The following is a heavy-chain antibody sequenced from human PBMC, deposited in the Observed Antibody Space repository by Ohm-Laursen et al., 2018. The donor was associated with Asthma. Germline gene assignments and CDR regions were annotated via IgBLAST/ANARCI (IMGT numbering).Heavy chain of an antibody. J-gene: IGHJ4*02. D-gene: IGHD6-13*01. CDR1: GFTFNNFA. CDR2: ISGSAGST. V-gene: IGHV3-23*01. CDR3: AKDQQRLVNGDFDS. Sequence: SLRLSCTASGFTFNNFAMNWVRQAPGKGLEWVSVISGSAGSTYYADSVKGRFTISRDNSRNTLYLQIKSLRAEDTALYYCAKDQQRLVNGDFDSWGQGTLVTVSS.